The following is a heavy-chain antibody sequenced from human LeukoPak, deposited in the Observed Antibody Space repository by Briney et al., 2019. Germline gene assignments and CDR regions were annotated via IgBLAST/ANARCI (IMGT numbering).Heavy chain of an antibody. V-gene: IGHV1-46*01. J-gene: IGHJ4*02. CDR1: GYTFTSYY. D-gene: IGHD2-2*01. CDR3: ARSLLHIVVVPAAIQIDY. Sequence: GASVKVSCKASGYTFTSYYMHWVRQAPGQGLEWMGIINPSGGSTSYAQKFQGRVTMTRDMSTSTVYMELSRLRSDDTAVYYCARSLLHIVVVPAAIQIDYWGQGTLVTVSS. CDR2: INPSGGST.